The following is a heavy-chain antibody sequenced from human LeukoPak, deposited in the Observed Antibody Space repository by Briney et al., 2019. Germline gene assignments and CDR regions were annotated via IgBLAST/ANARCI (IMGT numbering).Heavy chain of an antibody. CDR1: GGSFSGYY. J-gene: IGHJ6*03. CDR3: ARGLRYYYYYYMDV. D-gene: IGHD4-17*01. V-gene: IGHV4-34*01. CDR2: INHSGST. Sequence: SETLSLTCAVYGGSFSGYYWSWIRQPPGKGLEWIGEINHSGSTNYNPSLKSRVTISVDTSKNQFSLKLSSVTAADTAAYYCARGLRYYYYYYMDVWGKGTTVTVSS.